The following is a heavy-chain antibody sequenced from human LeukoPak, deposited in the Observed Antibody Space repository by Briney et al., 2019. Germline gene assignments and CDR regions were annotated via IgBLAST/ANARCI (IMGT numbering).Heavy chain of an antibody. J-gene: IGHJ6*02. Sequence: SETLSLTCTVSVGSVYSGSYSWSWIRQPPGKGLKSIGYIYYSGSTNYSPSLKSRVTISVDTSKNQFSLKLSSVTAADTAVYYCGGSGTGYHDGLDVWGQGTTVTVSS. V-gene: IGHV4-61*01. D-gene: IGHD3/OR15-3a*01. CDR3: GGSGTGYHDGLDV. CDR1: VGSVYSGSYS. CDR2: IYYSGST.